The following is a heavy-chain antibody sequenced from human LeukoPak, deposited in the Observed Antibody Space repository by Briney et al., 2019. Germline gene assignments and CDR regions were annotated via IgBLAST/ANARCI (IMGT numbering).Heavy chain of an antibody. V-gene: IGHV3-30*14. CDR1: GFAFSNFA. Sequence: QPGRSLRLSCAASGFAFSNFAMHWVRQAPGKGLEWVAVVSYEGTIKYYTDSAKGRFTISRDNSGNIISLQMNNLTTEDTATYYCAREKFDSWGQEALVTVSP. CDR2: VSYEGTIK. CDR3: AREKFDS. J-gene: IGHJ5*01.